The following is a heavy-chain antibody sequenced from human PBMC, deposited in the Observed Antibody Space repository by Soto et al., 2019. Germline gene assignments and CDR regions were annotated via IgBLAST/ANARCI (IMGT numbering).Heavy chain of an antibody. CDR3: AREIRSSSGAFDI. CDR1: GYTFTIYY. V-gene: IGHV1-18*04. CDR2: ISAYNGNT. Sequence: ASVKVSCKASGYTFTIYYMHWVRQAPGQGLEWMGWISAYNGNTNYAQKLQGRVTMTTDTSTSTAYMELRSLRSDDTAVYYCAREIRSSSGAFDIWGQGTMVTVSS. D-gene: IGHD6-13*01. J-gene: IGHJ3*02.